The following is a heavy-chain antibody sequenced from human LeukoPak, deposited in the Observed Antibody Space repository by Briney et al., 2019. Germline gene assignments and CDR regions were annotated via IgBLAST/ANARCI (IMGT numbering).Heavy chain of an antibody. CDR3: ARGGGTVTTGGAFDI. J-gene: IGHJ3*02. CDR2: IYHSGST. CDR1: GYSISSGYY. D-gene: IGHD4-17*01. V-gene: IGHV4-38-2*02. Sequence: PSETLSLTCTVSGYSISSGYYWGWIRQPPGKGLEWIGSIYHSGSTYYNPSLKSRVTISVDTSKNQFSLKLSSVTAADTTVYYCARGGGTVTTGGAFDIWGQGTMVTVSS.